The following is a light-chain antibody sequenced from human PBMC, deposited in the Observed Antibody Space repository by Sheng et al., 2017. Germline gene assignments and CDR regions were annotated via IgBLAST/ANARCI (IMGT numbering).Light chain of an antibody. Sequence: EIVLTQSPGTLSLSPGERATLSCRASQSVSSSYLAWYQQKPGQAPRLLIYGASSRATGIPARFSGGGSGTDFTLTISSLEPEDFAIYYCQQRANWPPVTFGGGTKVEIK. J-gene: IGKJ4*01. CDR2: GAS. CDR1: QSVSSSY. CDR3: QQRANWPPVT. V-gene: IGKV3D-20*02.